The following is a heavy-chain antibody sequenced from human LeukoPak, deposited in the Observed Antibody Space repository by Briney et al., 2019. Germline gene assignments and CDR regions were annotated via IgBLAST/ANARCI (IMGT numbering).Heavy chain of an antibody. V-gene: IGHV3-21*01. CDR1: GFTFSSYS. D-gene: IGHD3-22*01. Sequence: PGGSLRLSCAASGFTFSSYSMNWVRQAPGKGLEWVSSISSSSSYIYYADSVKGRFTISRDNAKNSLYLQMNSLRAEDTAVYYCARVTRYDSSGYPLPRDAFDIWGQGTMVTVSS. J-gene: IGHJ3*02. CDR3: ARVTRYDSSGYPLPRDAFDI. CDR2: ISSSSSYI.